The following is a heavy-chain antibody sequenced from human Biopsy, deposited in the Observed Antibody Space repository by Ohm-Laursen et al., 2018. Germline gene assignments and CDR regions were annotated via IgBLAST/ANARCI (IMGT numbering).Heavy chain of an antibody. V-gene: IGHV1-69*06. CDR3: ATKLTGYFHH. J-gene: IGHJ1*01. Sequence: SVKVSCKAPGGTFSNYGVNGVRQAPGQGLEWLGGNIPILGTGNYAQKFQDRVTVAADTSTSTATMELRSLRSDDTAVYYCATKLTGYFHHWGQGTLVIVSS. CDR2: NIPILGTG. D-gene: IGHD3-9*01. CDR1: GGTFSNYG.